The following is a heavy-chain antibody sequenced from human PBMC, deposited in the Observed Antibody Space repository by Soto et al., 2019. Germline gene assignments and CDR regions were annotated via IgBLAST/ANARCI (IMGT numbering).Heavy chain of an antibody. CDR2: INHSGST. CDR3: ARGGGGYGSGMADRFDP. CDR1: GGSFSGYY. V-gene: IGHV4-34*01. Sequence: KPSETLSLTCAVYGGSFSGYYWSWIRQPPGKGLEWIGEINHSGSTNYNPSLKSRVTISVDTSKNQFSLKLSSVTAADTAVYYCARGGGGYGSGMADRFDPWGQGTLVTVSS. J-gene: IGHJ5*02. D-gene: IGHD3-10*01.